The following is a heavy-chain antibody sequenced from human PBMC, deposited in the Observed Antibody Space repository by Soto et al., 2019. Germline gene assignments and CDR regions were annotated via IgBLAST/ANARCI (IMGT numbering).Heavy chain of an antibody. Sequence: QVQLVQSGAEVKRPGSSVKVSCKASGGTFSSYPISWVRQAPGQGLEWMGGTNGNLGTGNYAQKFRGRLTITAGISTTTAYMELSRLPSEDPAVYYCARRDSHGFFRYFDNWGQGTLFTVSS. V-gene: IGHV1-69*06. J-gene: IGHJ4*02. D-gene: IGHD3-10*01. CDR3: ARRDSHGFFRYFDN. CDR2: TNGNLGTG. CDR1: GGTFSSYP.